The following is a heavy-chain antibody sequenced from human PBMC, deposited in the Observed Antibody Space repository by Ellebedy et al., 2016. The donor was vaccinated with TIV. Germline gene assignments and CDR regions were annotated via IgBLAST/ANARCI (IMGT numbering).Heavy chain of an antibody. CDR3: ARGLGVIVGY. CDR2: IWYDGSNK. V-gene: IGHV3-33*01. Sequence: PGGSLRLSCAASGFTLRSYGMHWVRQAPGKGLEWVAFIWYDGSNKYYGDSVKGRFTISRDKSKNTLSLQMNSLRAEDTAVYYCARGLGVIVGYWGQGTLVTVSS. D-gene: IGHD2-21*01. CDR1: GFTLRSYG. J-gene: IGHJ4*02.